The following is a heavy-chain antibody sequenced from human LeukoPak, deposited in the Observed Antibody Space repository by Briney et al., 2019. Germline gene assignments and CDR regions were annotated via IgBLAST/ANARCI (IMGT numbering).Heavy chain of an antibody. CDR2: IYYSGST. CDR3: ATYDRRYCSSTSRYLYAFDI. V-gene: IGHV4-59*01. J-gene: IGHJ3*02. Sequence: KPSETLSLTCTVSGGSISSYYWSWIRQPPGKGLEWIGYIYYSGSTNYNPSLKSRVTISVDTSKNQFSLKLSSVTAADTAVYYCATYDRRYCSSTSRYLYAFDIWGQGTMVTVSS. D-gene: IGHD2-2*01. CDR1: GGSISSYY.